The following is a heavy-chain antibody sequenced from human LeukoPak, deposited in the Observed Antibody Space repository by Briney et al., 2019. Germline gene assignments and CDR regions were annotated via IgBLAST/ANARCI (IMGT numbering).Heavy chain of an antibody. D-gene: IGHD6-13*01. V-gene: IGHV4-4*07. CDR2: IYTSGST. CDR3: AREVYSSSWYNYVFDY. CDR1: GGSISSYY. Sequence: SETLSLTCTVSGGSISSYYWSWIRQPAGKGLEWIGRIYTSGSTNYNPSLKSRVTISVDTSKNQFSLKLSSVTAADTAVYYCAREVYSSSWYNYVFDYWGQGTLVTVSS. J-gene: IGHJ4*02.